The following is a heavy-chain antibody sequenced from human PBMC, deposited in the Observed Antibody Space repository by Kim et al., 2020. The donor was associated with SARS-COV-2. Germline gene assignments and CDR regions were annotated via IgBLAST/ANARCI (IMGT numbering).Heavy chain of an antibody. D-gene: IGHD2-2*01. CDR3: ARGAPSLGYCSSTSCYTILKTHYYYGMDV. J-gene: IGHJ6*02. CDR1: GGSFSGYY. Sequence: SETLSLTCAVYGGSFSGYYWSWIRQPPGKGLEWIGEINHSGSTNYNPSLKSRVTISVDTSKNQFSLKLSSVTAADTAVYYCARGAPSLGYCSSTSCYTILKTHYYYGMDVWGQGTTVTVSS. CDR2: INHSGST. V-gene: IGHV4-34*01.